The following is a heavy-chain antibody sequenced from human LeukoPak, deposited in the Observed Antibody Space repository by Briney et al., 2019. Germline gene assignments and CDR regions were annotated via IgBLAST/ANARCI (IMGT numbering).Heavy chain of an antibody. J-gene: IGHJ4*02. Sequence: ASVKVSCKASGYTFTGYYMHWVRQAPGQGLEWVGWINPNSGGTSYAQKFQGRVTMTRDMSTSTVYMELSSLRSEDTAVYYCARENADSGYGAPWDYWGQGTLVTVSS. D-gene: IGHD5-12*01. CDR3: ARENADSGYGAPWDY. V-gene: IGHV1-2*02. CDR2: INPNSGGT. CDR1: GYTFTGYY.